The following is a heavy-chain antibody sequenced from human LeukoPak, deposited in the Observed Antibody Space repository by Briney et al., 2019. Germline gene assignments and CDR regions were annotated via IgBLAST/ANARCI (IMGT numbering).Heavy chain of an antibody. CDR3: AKGNYYASEQYNWFGP. V-gene: IGHV3-43*01. J-gene: IGHJ5*02. D-gene: IGHD3-10*01. Sequence: SGGSLRLSCAASGFTFGESTMHWVRQAAGKGPEWVALISWDARSTYYADSVKGRFTISRDNSKNFLHLQMNSLRTEDSALYYCAKGNYYASEQYNWFGPWAREPWSPSPQ. CDR1: GFTFGEST. CDR2: ISWDARST.